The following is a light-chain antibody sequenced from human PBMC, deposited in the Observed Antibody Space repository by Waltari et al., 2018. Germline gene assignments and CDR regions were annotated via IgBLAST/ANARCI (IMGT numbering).Light chain of an antibody. CDR1: QSVRSN. V-gene: IGKV3-15*01. CDR2: GAS. J-gene: IGKJ1*01. Sequence: EIVMTQSPATLSVSPGERATLFCRASQSVRSNLAWYQQKGGQAPRLLIYGASTRATGIPARFSGGGSGTEFTLTISSLQSEDFAVYYCQQYNNWPPWTFGQGTKVEIK. CDR3: QQYNNWPPWT.